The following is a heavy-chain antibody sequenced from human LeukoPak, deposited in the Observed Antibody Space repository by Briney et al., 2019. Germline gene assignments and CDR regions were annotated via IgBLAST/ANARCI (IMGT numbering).Heavy chain of an antibody. CDR1: GGSISSSSYY. D-gene: IGHD2-2*01. CDR2: IYYSGST. V-gene: IGHV4-39*01. Sequence: PSETLSLTCTVSGGSISSSSYYWGWIRQPPGKGLEWIGRIYYSGSTYYNPSLKSRVTISVHTSKNQFSLKLRSVTAADTAVYYCARHSAPVVPAAGFVPWGQGALVTVSS. CDR3: ARHSAPVVPAAGFVP. J-gene: IGHJ5*02.